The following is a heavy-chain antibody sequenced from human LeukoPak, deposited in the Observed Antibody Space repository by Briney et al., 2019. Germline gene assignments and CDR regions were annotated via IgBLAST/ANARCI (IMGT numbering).Heavy chain of an antibody. CDR1: GFTFSSSW. Sequence: GGSLRLSCAASGFTFSSSWMNWVRQAPGKGLEWVANIRQDGSDKYYVDSVKGRFAISRDNAKNSLYLQMNSLRAEDTAVYYCARGYGDSIHFDYWGQGTLVTVCS. CDR2: IRQDGSDK. J-gene: IGHJ4*02. D-gene: IGHD4-17*01. V-gene: IGHV3-7*04. CDR3: ARGYGDSIHFDY.